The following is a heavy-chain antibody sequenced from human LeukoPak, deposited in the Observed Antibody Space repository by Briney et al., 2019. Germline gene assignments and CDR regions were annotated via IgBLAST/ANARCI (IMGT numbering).Heavy chain of an antibody. V-gene: IGHV3-23*01. J-gene: IGHJ4*02. Sequence: GGSLRLSCAASGFTFSSYGMSWVRQTPGKGLEWVSGISGSGGSTYYADSVKGRFTISRDNAKNSLYLQMNSLRAEDTAVYYCASSRYDSSGYYGIIAYWGQGTLVTVSS. CDR3: ASSRYDSSGYYGIIAY. CDR1: GFTFSSYG. D-gene: IGHD3-22*01. CDR2: ISGSGGST.